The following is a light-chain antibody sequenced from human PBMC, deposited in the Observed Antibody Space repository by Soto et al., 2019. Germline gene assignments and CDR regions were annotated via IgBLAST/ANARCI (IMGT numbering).Light chain of an antibody. CDR2: GAS. J-gene: IGKJ5*01. Sequence: EIVMTHSPGTLSGSRGETATLSCRASQYVSNKVAWYQQKPGQAPSLLILGASTRATGVPARFSGSGSGTEFTLSISSLQSEDFAVYYCKQYKEWPPFTFGQGTRLEIK. CDR1: QYVSNK. CDR3: KQYKEWPPFT. V-gene: IGKV3-15*01.